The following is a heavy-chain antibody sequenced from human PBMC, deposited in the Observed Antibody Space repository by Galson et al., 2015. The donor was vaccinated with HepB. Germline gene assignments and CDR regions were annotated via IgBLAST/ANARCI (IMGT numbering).Heavy chain of an antibody. J-gene: IGHJ3*02. CDR1: GYSFTSYW. CDR3: ARRSQWLARTNDAFDI. Sequence: QSGAEVKKPGESLKISCKGSGYSFTSYWIGWVRQMPGKGLEWMGIIYPGDSDTRYSPSFQGQVTISADKSISTAYLQWSSLKASDTAMYYCARRSQWLARTNDAFDIWGQGTMVTVSS. D-gene: IGHD6-19*01. CDR2: IYPGDSDT. V-gene: IGHV5-51*01.